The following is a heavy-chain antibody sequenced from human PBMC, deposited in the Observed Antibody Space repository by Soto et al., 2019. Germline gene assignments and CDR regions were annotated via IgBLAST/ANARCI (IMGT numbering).Heavy chain of an antibody. J-gene: IGHJ4*02. V-gene: IGHV4-34*01. D-gene: IGHD6-13*01. CDR3: ARTYSSSWSPFDY. CDR2: INQSGST. Sequence: SENLSLTCAVYGGSFSGYYWSWIRQPPGKGLEWIGGINQSGSTNYNPSLKSRVTISVDTSKNQFSLKLSSVTAADTAVYYCARTYSSSWSPFDYWGQGTLLTVSS. CDR1: GGSFSGYY.